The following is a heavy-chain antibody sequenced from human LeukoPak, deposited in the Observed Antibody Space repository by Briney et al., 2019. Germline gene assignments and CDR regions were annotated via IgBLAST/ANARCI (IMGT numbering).Heavy chain of an antibody. Sequence: GGSLRLSCAVSGFTFRSYIMNWVRQAPGKGLEWVSYISTGSNTMYYADSVKDRFTISRDDAKNSLYLQMSRLRGEDTAVYYCARDYDTSGYAIFDYWGQGTPVTVSS. CDR2: ISTGSNTM. CDR1: GFTFRSYI. CDR3: ARDYDTSGYAIFDY. D-gene: IGHD3-22*01. V-gene: IGHV3-48*01. J-gene: IGHJ4*02.